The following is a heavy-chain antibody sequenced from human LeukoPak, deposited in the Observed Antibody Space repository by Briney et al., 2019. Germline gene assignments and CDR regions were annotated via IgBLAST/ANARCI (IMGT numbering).Heavy chain of an antibody. Sequence: PSETLSLTCTVSGGSISSYYWSWLRQPPGKGLEWLGYIYYSGSTNYNPSLKSRVTISVDTSKNQFSLKLSSVTAADTAVYYCARHGSVLDAFDIWGQGTMVTVSS. CDR3: ARHGSVLDAFDI. V-gene: IGHV4-59*08. CDR1: GGSISSYY. J-gene: IGHJ3*02. CDR2: IYYSGST. D-gene: IGHD5/OR15-5a*01.